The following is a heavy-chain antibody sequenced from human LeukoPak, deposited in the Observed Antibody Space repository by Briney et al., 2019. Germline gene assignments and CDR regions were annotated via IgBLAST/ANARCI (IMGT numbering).Heavy chain of an antibody. CDR2: INHSGST. D-gene: IGHD2-21*02. V-gene: IGHV4-34*01. Sequence: SETLSLACAVYGGSFGGYYWSWIRQPPGKGLEWIGEINHSGSTNYNPSLKSRVTISVDTSKNQFSLKLSSVTAADTAVYYCARRTATTRYMDVWGKGTTVTVSS. CDR3: ARRTATTRYMDV. J-gene: IGHJ6*03. CDR1: GGSFGGYY.